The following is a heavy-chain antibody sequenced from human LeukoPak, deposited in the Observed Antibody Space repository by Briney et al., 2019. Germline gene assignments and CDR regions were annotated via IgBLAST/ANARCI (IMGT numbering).Heavy chain of an antibody. J-gene: IGHJ4*02. CDR2: INSDGSST. CDR1: GFTFSSYW. CDR3: ARAPPLYSGRSDY. V-gene: IGHV3-74*01. D-gene: IGHD1-26*01. Sequence: PGGSLRLSCAASGFTFSSYWMHWVRQAPGKGLVWVSRINSDGSSTSYADPVKGRFTISRDNAKNTLYLQMNSLRAEDTAVYYCARAPPLYSGRSDYWGQGTLVTVSS.